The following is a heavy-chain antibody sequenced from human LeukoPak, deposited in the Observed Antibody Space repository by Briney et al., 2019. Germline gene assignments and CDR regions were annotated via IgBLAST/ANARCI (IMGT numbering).Heavy chain of an antibody. J-gene: IGHJ4*02. Sequence: ASVKVSCKASGYTFTSYGISWVRQAPGQGLEWMGWISAYNGNTNYAQKPQGRVTMTTDTSTSTAYMELRSLRSDDTAVYYCAIDYGEVREAYYFDYWGQGTLVTVSS. CDR1: GYTFTSYG. CDR3: AIDYGEVREAYYFDY. D-gene: IGHD4-17*01. V-gene: IGHV1-18*01. CDR2: ISAYNGNT.